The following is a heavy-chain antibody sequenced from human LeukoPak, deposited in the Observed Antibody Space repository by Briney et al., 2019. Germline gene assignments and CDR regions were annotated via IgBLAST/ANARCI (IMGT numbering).Heavy chain of an antibody. CDR1: GGSISSYY. CDR3: ASSIAVAGKGDYYYYMDV. CDR2: IYYSGST. V-gene: IGHV4-59*01. Sequence: PSETLSLTCTVSGGSISSYYWSWIRQPPGKGLEWIGYIYYSGSTNYNPSLKSRVTILVDTSKNQFSLKLSSVTAADTAVYYCASSIAVAGKGDYYYYMDVGGKGTTVTISS. D-gene: IGHD6-19*01. J-gene: IGHJ6*03.